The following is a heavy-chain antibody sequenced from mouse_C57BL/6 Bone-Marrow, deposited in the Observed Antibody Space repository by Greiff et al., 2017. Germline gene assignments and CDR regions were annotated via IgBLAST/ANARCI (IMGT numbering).Heavy chain of an antibody. V-gene: IGHV1-54*01. J-gene: IGHJ3*01. Sequence: QVQLQQPGAELVRPGTSVKVSCKASGYAFTNYLIEWVKQRPGQGLEWIGVINPGSGGTNYNETFKGKATLTADKSSSTADMQLSSLTCEDSAVYFCARSKNWDSWFAYWGQGTRVTVSA. D-gene: IGHD4-1*01. CDR3: ARSKNWDSWFAY. CDR2: INPGSGGT. CDR1: GYAFTNYL.